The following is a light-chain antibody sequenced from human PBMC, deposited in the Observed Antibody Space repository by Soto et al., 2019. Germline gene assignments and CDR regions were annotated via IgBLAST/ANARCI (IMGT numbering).Light chain of an antibody. Sequence: AIRMTQSPSSFSSSTGDRFTITFLSSQCISSYLAWYQQKPGKAPKLLIYAASTLQSGVPSRFSGSGSGTDFTLTISSLQPEDVATYYCQKYNSALRITFGQGTRLE. J-gene: IGKJ5*01. CDR2: AAS. CDR3: QKYNSALRIT. CDR1: QCISSY. V-gene: IGKV1-8*01.